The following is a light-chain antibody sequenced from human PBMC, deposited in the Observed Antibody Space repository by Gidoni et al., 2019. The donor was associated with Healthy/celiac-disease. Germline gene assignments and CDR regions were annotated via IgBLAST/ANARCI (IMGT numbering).Light chain of an antibody. CDR1: QRVSSY. CDR2: DAS. V-gene: IGKV3-11*01. CDR3: QQRSNWPLFT. Sequence: ELVFTQSPATLSLFPGERSTLSCRASQRVSSYLAWYQQKPGQAPRLLIYDASNWATGLPATFSGSGSGTDFTLTISSLEPEDFAVNYCQQRSNWPLFTFGPGTKVDIK. J-gene: IGKJ3*01.